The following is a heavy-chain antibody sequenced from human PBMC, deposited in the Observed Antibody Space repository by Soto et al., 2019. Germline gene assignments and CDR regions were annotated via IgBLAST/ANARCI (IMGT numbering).Heavy chain of an antibody. Sequence: EVQLLESGGGLVQPGGSLRLSCTASGFTFSTYGMSWVRQAPGKGLEWVSSLSGDGTTTYYIDSVKGRFTISRDNSRNTLSLQMNSLRTEDTAVYYCAKDISFDTSAYNYWGQGILVPVSS. CDR2: LSGDGTTT. CDR3: AKDISFDTSAYNY. V-gene: IGHV3-23*01. J-gene: IGHJ4*02. D-gene: IGHD3-22*01. CDR1: GFTFSTYG.